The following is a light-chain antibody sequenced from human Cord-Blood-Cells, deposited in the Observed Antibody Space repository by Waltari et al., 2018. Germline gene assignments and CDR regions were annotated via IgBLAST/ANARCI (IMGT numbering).Light chain of an antibody. CDR2: DAS. CDR3: QRRSNWPPLT. CDR1: QSVSSY. Sequence: EIVLTQSPATLSLSPGERATLSCRASQSVSSYLAWYQQKPGQAPRPLIYDASNSTTGIPTRFRGSGSGTDLTLTISSREPQDFAVYFCQRRSNWPPLTFGGGTKVEIK. J-gene: IGKJ4*01. V-gene: IGKV3-11*01.